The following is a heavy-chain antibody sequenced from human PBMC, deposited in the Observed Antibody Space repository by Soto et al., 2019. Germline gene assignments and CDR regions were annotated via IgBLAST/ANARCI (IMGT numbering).Heavy chain of an antibody. CDR2: INPKSDDT. CDR3: ARKHSLYYIRWGLDP. J-gene: IGHJ5*02. CDR1: GYPFSDNQ. D-gene: IGHD3-22*01. V-gene: IGHV1-2*02. Sequence: QVQLVQSGSEVKKPGASVKVSCKASGYPFSDNQIHWLRRAPGQGLEGMGRINPKSDDTNYAQKVQGRVTMTSSTSIDTSDLELTCLTSDDTATYYCARKHSLYYIRWGLDPWGQGTLVTVSS.